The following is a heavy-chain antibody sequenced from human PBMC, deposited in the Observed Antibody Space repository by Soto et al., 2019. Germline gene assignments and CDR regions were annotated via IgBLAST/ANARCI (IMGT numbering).Heavy chain of an antibody. CDR2: ISDRGDTT. Sequence: GGSLRLSCAASGFTISSNAMYWVRQAPGKGLEWVSGISDRGDTTHYADSVKGRFTISRDTSKNTLYLQLNTLRADDTAVYYCAKGHSSSPSPQYYYYGMDVWGQGTTVTVSS. J-gene: IGHJ6*02. CDR1: GFTISSNA. D-gene: IGHD6-13*01. V-gene: IGHV3-23*01. CDR3: AKGHSSSPSPQYYYYGMDV.